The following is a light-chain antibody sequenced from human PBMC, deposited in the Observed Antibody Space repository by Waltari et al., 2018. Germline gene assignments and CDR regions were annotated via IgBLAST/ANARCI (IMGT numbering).Light chain of an antibody. CDR3: QQSYRAPRVT. V-gene: IGKV1-39*01. Sequence: DIQMTQSPSSLSASVGDRVSITCRANQSIANYFSWYQQKPGKAHKLLIYTAYTLQSGVPSRFSCSGSGRDFTLTISSLQPEDFATYYCQQSYRAPRVTFGQGTKV. CDR2: TAY. CDR1: QSIANY. J-gene: IGKJ1*01.